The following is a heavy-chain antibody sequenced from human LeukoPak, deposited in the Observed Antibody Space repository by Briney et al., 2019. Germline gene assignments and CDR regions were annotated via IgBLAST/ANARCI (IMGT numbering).Heavy chain of an antibody. V-gene: IGHV4-61*02. D-gene: IGHD7-27*01. CDR1: GGSISSGTYY. CDR3: ARGPYAWGYIDY. Sequence: SQTLSLTCSVSGGSISSGTYYRSWIRQPAGKGLEWIGRFYTSGSTNYNPSLKSRVTISVDTSKNQIALKLSSVTAADTAVYYCARGPYAWGYIDYWGQGTLVTVSS. CDR2: FYTSGST. J-gene: IGHJ4*02.